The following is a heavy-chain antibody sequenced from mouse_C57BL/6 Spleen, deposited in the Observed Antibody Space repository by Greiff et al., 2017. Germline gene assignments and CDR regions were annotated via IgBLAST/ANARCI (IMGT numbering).Heavy chain of an antibody. D-gene: IGHD1-1*01. Sequence: ESGPELVKPGASVKISCKASGYAFSSSWMNWVKQRPGKGLEWIGRIYPGDGDTNYNGKFKGKATLTADKSSSTAYMQLSSLTSEDSAVYFCARDYGSSPYAMDYWGQGTSVTVSS. CDR2: IYPGDGDT. CDR3: ARDYGSSPYAMDY. V-gene: IGHV1-82*01. J-gene: IGHJ4*01. CDR1: GYAFSSSW.